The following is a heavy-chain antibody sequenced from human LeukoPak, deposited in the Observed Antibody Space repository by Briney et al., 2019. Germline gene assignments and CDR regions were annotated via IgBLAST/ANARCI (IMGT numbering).Heavy chain of an antibody. CDR1: GFTFSYYG. CDR2: IRFDGNEK. Sequence: GGSLRLSCAASGFTFSYYGMHWVRQAPGKGLEWVAFIRFDGNEKFYTDSVKGRFSISKDNSKNTLYLQMNSLRAEDTAVYYCAKDSPTDDYGDYEFDYWGQGTLVTVSS. CDR3: AKDSPTDDYGDYEFDY. J-gene: IGHJ4*02. V-gene: IGHV3-30*02. D-gene: IGHD4-17*01.